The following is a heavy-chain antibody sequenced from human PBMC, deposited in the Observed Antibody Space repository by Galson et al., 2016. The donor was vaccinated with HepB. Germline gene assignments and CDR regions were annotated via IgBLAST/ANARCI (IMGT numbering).Heavy chain of an antibody. V-gene: IGHV4-39*01. D-gene: IGHD3-22*01. CDR2: IHYSGTT. CDR3: ARHSDSRFVYD. J-gene: IGHJ4*02. CDR1: SGSISSRSDF. Sequence: ETLSLTCTVSSGSISSRSDFWGWIRQPPGKGLAWIGSIHYSGTTYYSPSLKSRVTISVALSKNQFSLSLSSVTAADTAVYFCARHSDSRFVYDWGQGMLVTVSS.